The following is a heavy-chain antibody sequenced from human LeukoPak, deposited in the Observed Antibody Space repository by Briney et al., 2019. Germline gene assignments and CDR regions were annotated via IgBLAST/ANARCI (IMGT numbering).Heavy chain of an antibody. CDR2: ISSSSSYI. CDR3: ARVGVLTGYPYYCYYYMDV. V-gene: IGHV3-21*01. D-gene: IGHD3-9*01. J-gene: IGHJ6*03. CDR1: GFTFSSYS. Sequence: PGGSLRLSCAASGFTFSSYSMNWVRQAPGKGLEWVSSISSSSSYIYYADSVKGRSTISRDNAENSMYLLMNSLRAEDTAVYYCARVGVLTGYPYYCYYYMDVWGKGTTVIISS.